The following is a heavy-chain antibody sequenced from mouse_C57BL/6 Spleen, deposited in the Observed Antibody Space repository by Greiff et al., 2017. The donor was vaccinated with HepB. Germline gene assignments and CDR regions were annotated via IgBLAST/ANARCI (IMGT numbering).Heavy chain of an antibody. Sequence: VQLQQSGAELVKPGASVKISCKASGYAFSSYWMNWVKQRPGKGLEWIGQIYPGDGDTNYNGKFKGKATLTADKSSSTAYMQLSSLTSEDSAVYFCARSLYDDDEGAMDYWGQGTSVTVSS. CDR3: ARSLYDDDEGAMDY. CDR2: IYPGDGDT. V-gene: IGHV1-80*01. CDR1: GYAFSSYW. D-gene: IGHD2-4*01. J-gene: IGHJ4*01.